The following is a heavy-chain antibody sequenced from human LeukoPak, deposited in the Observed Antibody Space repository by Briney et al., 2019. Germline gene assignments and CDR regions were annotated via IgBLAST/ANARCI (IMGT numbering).Heavy chain of an antibody. CDR2: IRYDGSSK. CDR1: GFTFSSYG. J-gene: IGHJ6*03. D-gene: IGHD3-10*02. CDR3: AKEELRRITMWGYMDV. V-gene: IGHV3-30*02. Sequence: GGSLRLSCAASGFTFSSYGMHWVRQAPGKGLEWVAFIRYDGSSKYYADSVKGRFTISRDNSKNTLYLQMNSLRAEDTAVYYCAKEELRRITMWGYMDVWGKGTTVTISS.